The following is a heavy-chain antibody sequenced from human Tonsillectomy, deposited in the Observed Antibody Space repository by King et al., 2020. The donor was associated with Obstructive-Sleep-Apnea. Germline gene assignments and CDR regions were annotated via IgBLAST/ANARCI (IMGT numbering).Heavy chain of an antibody. CDR1: GYIFTSYW. CDR3: ATYDTLLGFVY. V-gene: IGHV5-10-1*03. Sequence: QLVQSGAEVKKPGESLRISCKGSGYIFTSYWISWVRQMPGKVLEWMGTIDPSDFYIHYSPSFQGHVTIAADKSISPVSLQWCSLKASDTAMYYCATYDTLLGFVYWGQGTLVTVSS. D-gene: IGHD3-22*01. CDR2: IDPSDFYI. J-gene: IGHJ4*02.